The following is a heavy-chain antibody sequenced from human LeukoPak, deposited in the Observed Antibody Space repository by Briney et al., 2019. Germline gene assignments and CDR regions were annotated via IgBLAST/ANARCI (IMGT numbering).Heavy chain of an antibody. J-gene: IGHJ5*02. Sequence: GGSLRLSCSASGFTFSSYAMHWVRQAPGKRLEYVSAISSNGGSTYYADSVKGRFTISRDNSKNTLYLQMSSLRAEDTAVYYCVKDFFSSSPHAPFDPWGQGTLVTVSS. V-gene: IGHV3-64D*06. D-gene: IGHD6-13*01. CDR2: ISSNGGST. CDR3: VKDFFSSSPHAPFDP. CDR1: GFTFSSYA.